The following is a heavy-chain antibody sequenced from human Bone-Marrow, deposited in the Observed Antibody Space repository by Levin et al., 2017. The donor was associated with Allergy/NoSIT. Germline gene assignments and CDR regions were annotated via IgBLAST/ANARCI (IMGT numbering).Heavy chain of an antibody. CDR1: GFTFSSYG. D-gene: IGHD3-16*02. CDR2: ISYDGSNK. Sequence: PGGSLRLSCAASGFTFSSYGMYWVRQAPGKGLEWVAVISYDGSNKYYAGSVKGRFTISRDNSKNTLSLQMNSLRAEDTAVYYCAKGDVWGSYRYTGIDYWGQGTLVTVSS. V-gene: IGHV3-30*18. CDR3: AKGDVWGSYRYTGIDY. J-gene: IGHJ4*02.